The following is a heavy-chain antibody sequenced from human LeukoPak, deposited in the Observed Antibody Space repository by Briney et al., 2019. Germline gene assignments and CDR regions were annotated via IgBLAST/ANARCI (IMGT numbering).Heavy chain of an antibody. CDR3: ARLNLVVAIDY. CDR1: GYCFTNYW. D-gene: IGHD3-22*01. V-gene: IGHV5-51*01. Sequence: GASLQISWKGSGYCFTNYWIGWVRQMPGKGLEWMGIIYPGDSDTRYSPSFQGQVTISVDKSISTAYLQWSSLRASDTAMYYCARLNLVVAIDYWGQGTLVTVSS. CDR2: IYPGDSDT. J-gene: IGHJ4*02.